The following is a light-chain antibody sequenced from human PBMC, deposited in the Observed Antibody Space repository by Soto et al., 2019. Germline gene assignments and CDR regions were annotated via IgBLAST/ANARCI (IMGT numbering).Light chain of an antibody. V-gene: IGKV4-1*01. CDR3: QQYYDTPIT. CDR2: WAS. J-gene: IGKJ5*01. CDR1: QSVLYSPNNKNY. Sequence: DIVMTQSPDSLAVSLGERATINCKSSQSVLYSPNNKNYLAWYQQKPGQPPKLLIYWASSRESGVPERFSGSGSGTDFTLTISSLQAEDVAVYYCQQYYDTPITFGQGTRLEIK.